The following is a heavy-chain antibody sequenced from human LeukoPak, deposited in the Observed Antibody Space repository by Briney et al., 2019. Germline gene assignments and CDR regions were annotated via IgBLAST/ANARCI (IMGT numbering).Heavy chain of an antibody. CDR3: AKGPTSH. CDR2: ISGSGGTT. J-gene: IGHJ4*02. CDR1: GFTFSSYS. V-gene: IGHV3-23*01. Sequence: PGGSMRLSCAASGFTFSSYSMNWVRQAPGKGLEWVSAISGSGGTTYCADSVKGRFTISRDNSKNTLYLQMNSLRADDTAVYYCAKGPTSHWGQGTLVTVSS.